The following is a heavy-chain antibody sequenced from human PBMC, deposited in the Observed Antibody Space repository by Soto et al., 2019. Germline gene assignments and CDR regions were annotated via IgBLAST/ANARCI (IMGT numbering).Heavy chain of an antibody. CDR3: ASLGYCSSTSCYGYYFDY. CDR1: GGSISSYY. D-gene: IGHD2-2*01. J-gene: IGHJ4*02. CDR2: IYYSGST. V-gene: IGHV4-59*01. Sequence: PSETLSLTCTVSGGSISSYYWSWIRQPPGKGLEWIGYIYYSGSTNYNPSLKSRVTISVDTSKNQFSLKLSSVTAADTAVYYCASLGYCSSTSCYGYYFDYWGQGTLVTVS.